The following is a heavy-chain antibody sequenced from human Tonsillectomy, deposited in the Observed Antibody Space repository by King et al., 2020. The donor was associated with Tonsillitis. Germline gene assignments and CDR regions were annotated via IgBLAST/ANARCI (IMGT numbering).Heavy chain of an antibody. CDR3: AKDRPPHNWNYPWYFDL. J-gene: IGHJ2*01. CDR1: GFTFDDYA. CDR2: ISWNSGSI. Sequence: VQLVESGGGLVQPGRSLRLSCAASGFTFDDYAMHWVRQAPGKGLEWVSGISWNSGSIGYADSVKGRFTISRDNAKNSLYLQMNSLRAEDTALYYCAKDRPPHNWNYPWYFDLWGRGTLVTVSS. D-gene: IGHD1-7*01. V-gene: IGHV3-9*01.